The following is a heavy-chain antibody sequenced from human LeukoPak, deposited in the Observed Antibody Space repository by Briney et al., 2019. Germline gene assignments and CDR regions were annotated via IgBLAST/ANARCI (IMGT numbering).Heavy chain of an antibody. CDR1: GFTFSRHW. CDR3: ARDPVEWELLLDY. D-gene: IGHD1-26*01. J-gene: IGHJ4*02. Sequence: GGSLRLSCAASGFTFSRHWMTWVRQAPGKGLEWVANMNIDGSEKYYADSAKGRFTISRDNARNSVYLQMNSLRVEDTAVYYCARDPVEWELLLDYWGQGTLVTVSS. CDR2: MNIDGSEK. V-gene: IGHV3-7*01.